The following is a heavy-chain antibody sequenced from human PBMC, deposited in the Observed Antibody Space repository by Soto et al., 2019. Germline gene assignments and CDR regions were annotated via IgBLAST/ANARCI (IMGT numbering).Heavy chain of an antibody. CDR2: MNPNSGNT. D-gene: IGHD6-19*01. CDR3: VRARSSGWYVDY. CDR1: GYTFTSYD. V-gene: IGHV1-8*01. J-gene: IGHJ4*02. Sequence: QVQLVQSGAEVKKPGASVKVSCKASGYTFTSYDINWVRQATGQGLEWMGWMNPNSGNTGYAQKFQGRVTMTRNTSISTAYMALSSLRSEDTSVYYCVRARSSGWYVDYWGQGTLVTFSS.